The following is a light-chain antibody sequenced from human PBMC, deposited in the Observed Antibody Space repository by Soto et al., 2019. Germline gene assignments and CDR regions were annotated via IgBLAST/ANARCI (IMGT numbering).Light chain of an antibody. V-gene: IGLV4-69*01. CDR2: LNSDGSH. CDR3: QTWGTGIQV. Sequence: QAVLTQSPSASASLGASVRLTCALSSGHSTYAIAWHQQQPEKAPRYLMKLNSDGSHNKGDEIPDRFSGSSSGAERYLTISSLQSEDEGDYYCQTWGTGIQVFGGGTKLTVL. CDR1: SGHSTYA. J-gene: IGLJ2*01.